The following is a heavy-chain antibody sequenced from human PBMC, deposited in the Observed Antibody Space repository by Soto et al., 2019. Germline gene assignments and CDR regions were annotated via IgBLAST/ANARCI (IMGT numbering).Heavy chain of an antibody. J-gene: IGHJ4*02. D-gene: IGHD6-13*01. CDR1: GYTFTSYG. V-gene: IGHV1-18*01. CDR2: ISAYNGNT. Sequence: ASVKVSCKASGYTFTSYGISWVRQAPGQGLEWMGWISAYNGNTNYAQKLQGRVTMTTDTSTSTACMELRSLRSDDTAVYYCARDPHVAAAGYYFDYWGQRTLVTVSS. CDR3: ARDPHVAAAGYYFDY.